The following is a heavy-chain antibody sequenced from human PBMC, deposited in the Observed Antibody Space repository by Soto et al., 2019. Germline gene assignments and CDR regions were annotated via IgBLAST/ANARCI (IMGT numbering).Heavy chain of an antibody. CDR2: VDPNGGGS. D-gene: IGHD4-17*01. V-gene: IGHV1-2*04. CDR3: ATWVDYGDFEGFDF. Sequence: ASVKVSCKSSGYTFTKFGISWVRQAPGQGLEWMGWVDPNGGGSNSAQKFQGSVTMTWDTSITTAYLDLTRLTTNDTATYFCATWVDYGDFEGFDFWGQGTLVTVSS. CDR1: GYTFTKFG. J-gene: IGHJ4*02.